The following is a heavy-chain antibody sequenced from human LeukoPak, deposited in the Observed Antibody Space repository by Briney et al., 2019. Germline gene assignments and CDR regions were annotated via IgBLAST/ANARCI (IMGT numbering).Heavy chain of an antibody. D-gene: IGHD5-18*01. J-gene: IGHJ4*02. Sequence: PSETLSLTCTVSVGFISSYYWSWIRQPPGKGLEWIGYIYYSGSTNYNPSLKSRVTISVDTSKNQFSLKLSSVTAADTAVYYCARHMGLGYSYGYPYFDYWGQGTLVTVSS. CDR3: ARHMGLGYSYGYPYFDY. CDR1: VGFISSYY. V-gene: IGHV4-59*08. CDR2: IYYSGST.